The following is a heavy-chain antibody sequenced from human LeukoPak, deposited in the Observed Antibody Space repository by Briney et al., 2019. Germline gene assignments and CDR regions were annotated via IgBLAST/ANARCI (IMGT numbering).Heavy chain of an antibody. V-gene: IGHV3-23*01. CDR1: VFTFSSYA. D-gene: IGHD3-10*01. Sequence: VGSLRLSCAASVFTFSSYAMSWVRQAPGKGLEWVSAISGSGGSTYYADSVKGRFTISRDNSKNTLYLQMNSLRAEDTAVYYCAKPASLTISHMDVRGKGTTVTVSS. CDR3: AKPASLTISHMDV. J-gene: IGHJ6*03. CDR2: ISGSGGST.